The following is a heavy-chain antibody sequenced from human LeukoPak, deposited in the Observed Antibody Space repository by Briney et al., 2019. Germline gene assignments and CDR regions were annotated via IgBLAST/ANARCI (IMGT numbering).Heavy chain of an antibody. CDR1: GVSISSGPYY. Sequence: SETLSLTCTVSGVSISSGPYYWSWIRKPAGKGLEWIGCIYYSVNTYYSPSLKSRVTISVDTSKNQFSLKLSSVTAADTAVYYCARDGGVAPHNWFDPWGQGTLVTVSS. V-gene: IGHV4-61*10. CDR2: IYYSVNT. D-gene: IGHD2-8*02. J-gene: IGHJ5*02. CDR3: ARDGGVAPHNWFDP.